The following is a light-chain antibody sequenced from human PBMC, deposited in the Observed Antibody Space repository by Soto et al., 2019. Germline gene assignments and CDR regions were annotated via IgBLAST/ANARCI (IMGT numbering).Light chain of an antibody. V-gene: IGLV2-14*01. J-gene: IGLJ1*01. CDR1: SSDVGGYNY. Sequence: QSALTQPASVSGSPGQSITISCTGTSSDVGGYNYVSWYQQHPGKAPKLMIYDVSNRPSGVSNRFFGSKSGNTASLTISGLQAEDEADYYCRSYTSSSTYVFGTGTKVTVL. CDR3: RSYTSSSTYV. CDR2: DVS.